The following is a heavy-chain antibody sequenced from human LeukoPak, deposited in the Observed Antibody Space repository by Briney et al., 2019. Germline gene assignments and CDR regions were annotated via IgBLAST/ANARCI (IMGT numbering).Heavy chain of an antibody. V-gene: IGHV4-34*01. CDR1: GGSFSGYY. J-gene: IGHJ6*02. CDR2: INHSGST. Sequence: SETLSLTCAVYGGSFSGYYWSWIRQPPGKGLEWIGEINHSGSTNYNPSLKSRVTISVDTSKNQFSLKLSSVTAADTAVYYCARDETGTTYYYGMDVWGQGTTVTVSS. CDR3: ARDETGTTYYYGMDV. D-gene: IGHD1-7*01.